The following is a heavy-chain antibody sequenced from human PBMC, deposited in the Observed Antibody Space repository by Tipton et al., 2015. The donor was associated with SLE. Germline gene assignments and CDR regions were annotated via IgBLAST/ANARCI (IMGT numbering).Heavy chain of an antibody. D-gene: IGHD2-15*01. CDR3: ARVVRRGYCSGGSCYDWFDP. V-gene: IGHV3-13*05. J-gene: IGHJ5*02. CDR2: IGTAGDP. Sequence: SLRLSCAASGFTFSSYDMHWVRQATGKGLEWVSAIGTAGDPYYPGSVKGRFTISRENAKNSLYLQMNSLRAGDTAVYYCARVVRRGYCSGGSCYDWFDPWGQGTLVTVSS. CDR1: GFTFSSYD.